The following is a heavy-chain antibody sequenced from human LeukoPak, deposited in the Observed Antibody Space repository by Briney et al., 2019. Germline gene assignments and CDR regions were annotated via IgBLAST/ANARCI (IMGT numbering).Heavy chain of an antibody. J-gene: IGHJ6*02. V-gene: IGHV4-59*01. D-gene: IGHD3-22*01. CDR2: SHYTGST. CDR3: ARAPRGESDAASGFYGIDV. CDR1: GGSISSYY. Sequence: SETLSLTSTVSGGSISSYYWTWIRQPPGKGLEWIGYSHYTGSTNYNPSLKSRVTISVDTSKNHFSLKLNSVTAADTAVYYCARAPRGESDAASGFYGIDVWGQGTTVTVSS.